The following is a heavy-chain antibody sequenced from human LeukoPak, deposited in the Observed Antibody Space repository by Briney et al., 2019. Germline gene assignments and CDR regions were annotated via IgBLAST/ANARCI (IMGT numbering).Heavy chain of an antibody. V-gene: IGHV3-23*01. CDR3: AKAPPTTAYYYYYMDV. Sequence: PGGSMRLSCAASGFPFSSYAMSWVRQAPGKGLEWVSAISGSGGSTYYADSVKGRFTISRDNSKNTLYLQMNSLRAEDTAVYYWAKAPPTTAYYYYYMDVWGKGTTVTVSS. J-gene: IGHJ6*03. CDR2: ISGSGGST. D-gene: IGHD4-11*01. CDR1: GFPFSSYA.